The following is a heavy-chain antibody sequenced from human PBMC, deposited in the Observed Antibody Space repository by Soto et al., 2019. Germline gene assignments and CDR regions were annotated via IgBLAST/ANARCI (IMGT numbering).Heavy chain of an antibody. D-gene: IGHD2-21*01. CDR3: AGQFYPDNRDSSPFDF. J-gene: IGHJ4*02. Sequence: ETLSLTCTVSGASISSSGYYWGWIRQPPGKGLEWMGSIYHSGTTYHNPSLRGRLTISVDTSKNQFSLTLNSVTAADTAVHYCAGQFYPDNRDSSPFDFWGQGILVTVSS. V-gene: IGHV4-39*01. CDR2: IYHSGTT. CDR1: GASISSSGYY.